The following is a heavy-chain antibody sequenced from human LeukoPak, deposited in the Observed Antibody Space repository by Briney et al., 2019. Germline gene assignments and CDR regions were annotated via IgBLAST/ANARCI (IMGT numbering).Heavy chain of an antibody. V-gene: IGHV4-59*12. J-gene: IGHJ4*02. CDR3: ARGYTMANYFDY. Sequence: SETLSLTCTVSGGSISSYYWSWIRQPPGKGLEWIGYIYYSGSTNYNPSLKSRVTISVDTSKNQFSLKLSSVTAADTAVYYCARGYTMANYFDYWGQGTLVTVSS. CDR1: GGSISSYY. D-gene: IGHD3-10*01. CDR2: IYYSGST.